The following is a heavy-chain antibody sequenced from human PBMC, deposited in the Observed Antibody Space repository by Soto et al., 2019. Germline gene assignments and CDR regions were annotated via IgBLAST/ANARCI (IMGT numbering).Heavy chain of an antibody. CDR1: GYTFTSYC. D-gene: IGHD6-19*01. J-gene: IGHJ5*02. CDR2: ISAYNGNT. CDR3: ARDGDSSGWYGWFDP. Sequence: ASVKVSCKASGYTFTSYCISWVRQAPGQGLEWMGWISAYNGNTNYAQKLQGRVTMTTDTSTSTAYMELRGLRSDDTAVYYCARDGDSSGWYGWFDPWGQGTLVTVSS. V-gene: IGHV1-18*04.